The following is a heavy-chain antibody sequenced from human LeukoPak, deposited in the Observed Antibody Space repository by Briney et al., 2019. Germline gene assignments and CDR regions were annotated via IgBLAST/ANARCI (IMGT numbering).Heavy chain of an antibody. D-gene: IGHD3-22*01. CDR3: AKSINYYYDSSGYYRAFDI. CDR2: ISGSGGST. V-gene: IGHV3-23*01. Sequence: GGSLRLSCAASGFTFSSYAMSWVRQAPGKGLEWVSAISGSGGSTYYADSVKGRFTISRDNFKNTLYLQMNSLRAEDTAVYYCAKSINYYYDSSGYYRAFDIWGQGTMVTVSS. CDR1: GFTFSSYA. J-gene: IGHJ3*02.